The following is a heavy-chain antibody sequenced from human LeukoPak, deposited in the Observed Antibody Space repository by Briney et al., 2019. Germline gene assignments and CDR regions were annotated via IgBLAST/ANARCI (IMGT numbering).Heavy chain of an antibody. CDR2: ISAYNGNT. V-gene: IGHV1-18*01. CDR1: GYTFTSYG. CDR3: ARARYYYDSSGYYCFDY. Sequence: ASVKVSCKASGYTFTSYGISWVRQAPGQGLEWMGWISAYNGNTNYAQKLQGRVTMTTDTSTSTAYMELRSLRSDDTAVYYCARARYYYDSSGYYCFDYWGQGTLVTVSS. J-gene: IGHJ4*02. D-gene: IGHD3-22*01.